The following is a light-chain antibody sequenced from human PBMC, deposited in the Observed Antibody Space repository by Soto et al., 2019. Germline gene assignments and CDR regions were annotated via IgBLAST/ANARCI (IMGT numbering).Light chain of an antibody. V-gene: IGKV3D-7*01. J-gene: IGKJ5*01. Sequence: EVVLTQSPATLSLSPGEGATLSCRASESIRSSYLSWYQQKPGQAPRLLIYGASTRATGIPARFSGSGRGSGTDFTLTISSLQPEDFAVYYCQQDYNLPITFGQGTRLEIK. CDR1: ESIRSSY. CDR2: GAS. CDR3: QQDYNLPIT.